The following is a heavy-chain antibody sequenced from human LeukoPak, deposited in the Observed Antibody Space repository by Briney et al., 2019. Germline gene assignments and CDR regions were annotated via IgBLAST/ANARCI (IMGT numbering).Heavy chain of an antibody. V-gene: IGHV3-30*18. Sequence: GGSLRLSCAVSGFTFSDYGMHWVRQAPGKGLEWVAVISFDGSNKYYADSVKGRFTISRDNSKNTLYLQMSSLRAEDTAVYYCAKARGGNPRYTIDPWGQGTLVTVSS. CDR2: ISFDGSNK. D-gene: IGHD3-16*02. J-gene: IGHJ5*02. CDR1: GFTFSDYG. CDR3: AKARGGNPRYTIDP.